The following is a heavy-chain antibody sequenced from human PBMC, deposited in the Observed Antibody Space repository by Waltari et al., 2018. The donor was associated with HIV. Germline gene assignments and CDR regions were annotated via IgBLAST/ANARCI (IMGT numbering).Heavy chain of an antibody. V-gene: IGHV3-23*04. J-gene: IGHJ4*02. CDR3: VKSGGYSYDLDFHY. D-gene: IGHD5-18*01. CDR1: GFTFSSSA. CDR2: ISGSGGST. Sequence: EVQLVESGGGLVQPGGSLRLSCAASGFTFSSSAMTWVRQAPGKGLEWVSGISGSGGSTFYADSVKGRFTIFRDNSKNTLHLEMNSLRDEDTAVYYCVKSGGYSYDLDFHYWGQGALVIVSS.